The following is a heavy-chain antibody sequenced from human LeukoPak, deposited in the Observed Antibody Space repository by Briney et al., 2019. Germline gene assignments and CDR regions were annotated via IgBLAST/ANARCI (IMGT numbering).Heavy chain of an antibody. V-gene: IGHV3-74*01. Sequence: GGSLRLSCAASGLTFSSHWMHWVRQTPGKGLVWVSRINTDESKINHADSVKGRFTISRDNAKNMLYLQMNSLRAEDTAVYYCARGGLFKYFFDYCGQGTPVTVSS. J-gene: IGHJ4*02. CDR3: ARGGLFKYFFDY. CDR1: GLTFSSHW. CDR2: INTDESKI. D-gene: IGHD2-15*01.